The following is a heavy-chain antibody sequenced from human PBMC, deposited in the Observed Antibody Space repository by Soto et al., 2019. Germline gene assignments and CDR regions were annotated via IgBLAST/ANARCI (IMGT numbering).Heavy chain of an antibody. J-gene: IGHJ4*02. V-gene: IGHV4-59*08. Sequence: SETLSLTCTVTGGSTSSYYWSWLRQPPGKGLEWIGYNSYSGSTDYNPSLKSRVTISVDTSKNQFSLKLSSATAADTAVYYYGRHGGSYSFDXWGQGTLVTGSS. CDR1: GGSTSSYY. CDR3: GRHGGSYSFDX. CDR2: NSYSGST. D-gene: IGHD1-26*01.